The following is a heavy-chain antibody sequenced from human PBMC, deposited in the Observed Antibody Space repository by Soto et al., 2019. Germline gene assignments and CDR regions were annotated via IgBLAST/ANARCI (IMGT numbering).Heavy chain of an antibody. J-gene: IGHJ4*02. Sequence: ASVKVSCKASGYTSTSYAMDWVRQAPGQRLEWMGWINAGNGNTKYSQKFQGRVTITRDTSASTAYMELSSLRSEDTAVYYCARDMGFGLSDYWGQGTLVTVSS. D-gene: IGHD3-10*01. V-gene: IGHV1-3*01. CDR2: INAGNGNT. CDR3: ARDMGFGLSDY. CDR1: GYTSTSYA.